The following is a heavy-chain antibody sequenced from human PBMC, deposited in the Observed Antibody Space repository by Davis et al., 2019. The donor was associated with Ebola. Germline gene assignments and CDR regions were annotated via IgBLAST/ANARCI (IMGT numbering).Heavy chain of an antibody. J-gene: IGHJ4*02. CDR2: ISSDGQST. Sequence: GESLKISCSASGFTFSDYAIHWVRQAPGKGLEYVSAISSDGQSTYYADSVKGRFTLSRDNFKNTLYLQMSSLRPEDTAVYYCVRDMEITVTTLGGYWGQGTLLTVSS. V-gene: IGHV3-64D*06. CDR3: VRDMEITVTTLGGY. CDR1: GFTFSDYA. D-gene: IGHD4-11*01.